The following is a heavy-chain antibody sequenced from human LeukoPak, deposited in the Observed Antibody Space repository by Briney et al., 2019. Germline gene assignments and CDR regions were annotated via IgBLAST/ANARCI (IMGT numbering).Heavy chain of an antibody. J-gene: IGHJ4*02. CDR1: EFTFSDYY. V-gene: IGHV3-11*01. Sequence: PGGSLRLSCAASEFTFSDYYMSWIRQAPGKGLEWVSYISYSGDTKYYADSVKGRFTVSRDNAKNSLYLQMNSLRAEDTALYYCAKDTQDIVGATTCFDYWGQGTLVTVSS. D-gene: IGHD1-26*01. CDR2: ISYSGDTK. CDR3: AKDTQDIVGATTCFDY.